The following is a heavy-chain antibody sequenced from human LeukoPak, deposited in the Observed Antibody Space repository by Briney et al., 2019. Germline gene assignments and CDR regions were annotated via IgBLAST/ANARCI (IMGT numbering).Heavy chain of an antibody. CDR3: ARGPVFDSSGYSGY. CDR2: ISYDGSNK. D-gene: IGHD3-22*01. V-gene: IGHV3-30-3*01. Sequence: GGSLRLSCAAPGFTFSSYAVHWVRQAPGKGLEWVAVISYDGSNKYYADSVKGRFTISRDNSKNTLYLQMNSLRAEDTAVYYCARGPVFDSSGYSGYWGQGTLVTVSS. J-gene: IGHJ4*02. CDR1: GFTFSSYA.